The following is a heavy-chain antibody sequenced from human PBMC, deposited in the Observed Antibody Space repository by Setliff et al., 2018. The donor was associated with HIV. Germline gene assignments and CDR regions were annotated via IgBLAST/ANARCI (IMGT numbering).Heavy chain of an antibody. D-gene: IGHD6-13*01. Sequence: QPGGSLRLSCAASGFTFNSYWMSWVRQAPGKGLEWVANIEQDGSEKYYVDSVKGRFTISRDNAKNSLFLQMNSLRAEDTALYYCARDSHWPYNSRWYRGNDAFDIWGQGTMVTVSS. CDR1: GFTFNSYW. J-gene: IGHJ3*02. CDR3: ARDSHWPYNSRWYRGNDAFDI. CDR2: IEQDGSEK. V-gene: IGHV3-7*01.